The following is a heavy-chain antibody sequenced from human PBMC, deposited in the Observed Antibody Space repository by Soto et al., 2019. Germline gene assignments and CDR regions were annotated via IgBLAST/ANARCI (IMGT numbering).Heavy chain of an antibody. Sequence: QVQLVESGGGVVQPGRSLRLSCAASGFTFSSYGMHWVRQAPGKGLEWVAVIWYDGSNKYYAGSVKGRFTISRDNSKNTHDLQMNSLRAEDTAVYYCARGRVVTAIPPDYWGQGTPVTVSP. CDR1: GFTFSSYG. J-gene: IGHJ4*02. CDR2: IWYDGSNK. CDR3: ARGRVVTAIPPDY. D-gene: IGHD2-21*02. V-gene: IGHV3-33*01.